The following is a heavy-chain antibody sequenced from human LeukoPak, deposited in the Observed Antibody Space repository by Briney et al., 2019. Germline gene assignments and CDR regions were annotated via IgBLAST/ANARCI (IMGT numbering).Heavy chain of an antibody. CDR2: ISYDGSNK. J-gene: IGHJ3*01. Sequence: PGGSLRLSCAASGFTFSSYAMHWVRQAPGKGLEWVAIISYDGSNKYYADSVKGRFTISRDNSKNTLYLQMNSLRAEDTAVYYCARGYRDRGSPVGWGQGTMVTVSS. CDR1: GFTFSSYA. V-gene: IGHV3-30*04. CDR3: ARGYRDRGSPVG. D-gene: IGHD1-26*01.